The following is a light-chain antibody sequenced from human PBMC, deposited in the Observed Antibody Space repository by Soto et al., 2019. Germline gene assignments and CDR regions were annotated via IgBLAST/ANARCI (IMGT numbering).Light chain of an antibody. CDR2: SNN. Sequence: QSVLTEPPAASGTPGLRVTISCSGSSSNSGSNSVNWYQQLPGKAPKPLIYSNNQRPSGVPDRFSASKSGTSASLAISGLQSEDEADYYCATWDDSLTRFVFGTGTKVTVL. CDR3: ATWDDSLTRFV. J-gene: IGLJ1*01. V-gene: IGLV1-44*01. CDR1: SSNSGSNS.